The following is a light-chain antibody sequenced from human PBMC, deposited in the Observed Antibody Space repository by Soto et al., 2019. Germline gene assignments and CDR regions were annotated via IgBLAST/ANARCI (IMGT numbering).Light chain of an antibody. CDR3: SSYGASSTL. CDR2: DVS. Sequence: QSALTQPASLSGSPGQSITISCTGTSSDIGSYNYVSWYQQHPGKAPKLMFFDVSYRPSGISDRFSGSKSGNTASLTISGLQPEDEADYYCSSYGASSTLFGGGTKVTVL. CDR1: SSDIGSYNY. J-gene: IGLJ3*02. V-gene: IGLV2-14*03.